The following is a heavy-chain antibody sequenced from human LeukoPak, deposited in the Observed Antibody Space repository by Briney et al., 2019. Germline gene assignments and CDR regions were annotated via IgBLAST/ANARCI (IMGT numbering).Heavy chain of an antibody. D-gene: IGHD2/OR15-2a*01. CDR1: GGSFSGYY. CDR2: INHSGSI. V-gene: IGHV4-34*01. J-gene: IGHJ5*02. CDR3: AREVLESLDS. Sequence: PSETLSLTCAVYGGSFSGYYWSWIRQPPGKGLEWIGEINHSGSINCNPSLKSRVTISVDTSKNQFSLKLSSVTAADTAVYYCAREVLESLDSWGQGTLVTVSS.